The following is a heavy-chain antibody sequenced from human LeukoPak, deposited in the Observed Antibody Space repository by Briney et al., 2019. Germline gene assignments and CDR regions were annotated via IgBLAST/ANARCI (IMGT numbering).Heavy chain of an antibody. CDR1: GYSFTNSW. J-gene: IGHJ3*02. CDR2: IRPGDSET. Sequence: GESLKISCKGFGYSFTNSWIAWVRQMPGKGLEWMGFIRPGDSETRYSPSFQGQVTISADKSINTAYLQWSSLKASDTAMYYCARLLGLKVVTPDDEAFDIWGQGTMVIVSS. CDR3: ARLLGLKVVTPDDEAFDI. V-gene: IGHV5-51*01. D-gene: IGHD3-22*01.